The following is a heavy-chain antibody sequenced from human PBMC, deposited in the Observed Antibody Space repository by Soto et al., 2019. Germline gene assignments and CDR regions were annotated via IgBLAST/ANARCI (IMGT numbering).Heavy chain of an antibody. Sequence: QLQLQESGSGLVKPSQTLSLTCAVSGGSISSGGYSWSWIRQPPGKGLEWIGYIYHSGSTYYNPSLKIRVTISVDRSKNQFSLKLSSVTAADTAVYYCARDHYYGSGSYYYYYGMDVWGQGTTVTVSS. D-gene: IGHD3-10*01. CDR1: GGSISSGGYS. CDR2: IYHSGST. V-gene: IGHV4-30-2*01. CDR3: ARDHYYGSGSYYYYYGMDV. J-gene: IGHJ6*02.